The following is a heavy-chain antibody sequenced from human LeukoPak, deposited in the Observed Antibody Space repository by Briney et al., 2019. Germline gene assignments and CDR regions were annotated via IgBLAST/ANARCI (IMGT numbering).Heavy chain of an antibody. D-gene: IGHD3-10*01. CDR2: IYYSGST. J-gene: IGHJ4*02. V-gene: IGHV4-39*01. CDR3: ARALLLWFGELFGPFDY. Sequence: SQTLSLTCTVSGGSISSGSYYWGWIRQPPGKGLEWIGSIYYSGSTYYNPSLKSRVTISVDTSKNQFSLKLSSVTAADTAVYYCARALLLWFGELFGPFDYWGQGTLVTVSS. CDR1: GGSISSGSYY.